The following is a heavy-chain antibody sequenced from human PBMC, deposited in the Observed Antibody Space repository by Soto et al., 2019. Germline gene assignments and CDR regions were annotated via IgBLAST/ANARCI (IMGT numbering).Heavy chain of an antibody. CDR2: ISYDGNNK. V-gene: IGHV3-30*03. J-gene: IGHJ4*02. CDR3: ARHKRDLRFLEWSYYFDY. D-gene: IGHD3-3*01. CDR1: GFTFSSYG. Sequence: GGSLRLSCAASGFTFSSYGMHWVRQAPGKGLEWVAVISYDGNNKYYADSVKGRFTISRDNSKNTLYLQMNSLRAEDTAVYYCARHKRDLRFLEWSYYFDYWGQGTLVTVSS.